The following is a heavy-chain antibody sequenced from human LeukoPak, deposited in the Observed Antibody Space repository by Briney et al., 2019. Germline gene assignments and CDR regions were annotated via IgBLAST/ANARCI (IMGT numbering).Heavy chain of an antibody. CDR2: IYYDGST. Sequence: PSETLSLTCTVSGGSISTNYWSWIRQPPGKGLEWIGYIYYDGSTSYNPSLKSRVAMSIDTSKKQFSLNLSSVTAADTAVYYCATFMGEADYWGQGTPVTVSS. CDR1: GGSISTNY. J-gene: IGHJ4*02. D-gene: IGHD3-16*01. CDR3: ATFMGEADY. V-gene: IGHV4-59*01.